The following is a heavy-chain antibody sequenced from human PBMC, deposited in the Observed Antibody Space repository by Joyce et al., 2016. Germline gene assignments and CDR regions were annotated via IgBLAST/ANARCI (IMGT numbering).Heavy chain of an antibody. J-gene: IGHJ4*02. CDR1: GDTFISYA. Sequence: QVQLVQSGAEVKRPGSSVRVSCKASGDTFISYAISWVRQAPGQGPEWMGNIIAVVDSANYAQKCQGRVTITADESTSTAYVELSSLTSEDTAVYYCARDLDPYRYRPYYSDTNALPALVPFAFWGEGTLVTVSS. CDR3: ARDLDPYRYRPYYSDTNALPALVPFAF. V-gene: IGHV1-69*18. CDR2: IIAVVDSA. D-gene: IGHD3-22*01.